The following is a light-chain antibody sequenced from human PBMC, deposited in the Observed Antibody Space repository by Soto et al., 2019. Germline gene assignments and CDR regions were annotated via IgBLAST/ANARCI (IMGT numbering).Light chain of an antibody. J-gene: IGKJ4*01. V-gene: IGKV1-6*01. CDR3: LQDYVDPLT. CDR1: QGIRND. Sequence: AIQMTQSPSSLSASVGDRVTITCRASQGIRNDIGWYQQRPGKAPKVLIYAASTVQSGVPSRFSGSGYGTDFTLTISSLQTADFVTYYCLQDYVDPLTFGGGTNVEI. CDR2: AAS.